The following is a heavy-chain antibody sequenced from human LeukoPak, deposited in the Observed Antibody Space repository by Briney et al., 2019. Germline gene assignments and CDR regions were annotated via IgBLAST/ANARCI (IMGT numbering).Heavy chain of an antibody. CDR1: GFTFSSYE. CDR2: ISSSGSTI. CDR3: ARVGRGYYRLDFDY. V-gene: IGHV3-48*03. J-gene: IGHJ4*02. D-gene: IGHD3-3*01. Sequence: GGSLRLSCAASGFTFSSYEMNWVRQAPGKGLEWVSYISSSGSTIYYADSVKGRFTISRDNAKNSLCLQMNSLRAEDTAVYYCARVGRGYYRLDFDYWGQGTLVTVSS.